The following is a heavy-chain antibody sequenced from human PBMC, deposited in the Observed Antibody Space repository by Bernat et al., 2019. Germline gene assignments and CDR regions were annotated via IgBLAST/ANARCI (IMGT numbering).Heavy chain of an antibody. J-gene: IGHJ4*02. CDR1: GFTFNNAW. V-gene: IGHV3-15*01. CDR3: TTEAIVVVTAVDY. D-gene: IGHD2-21*02. Sequence: EVQLVESGGGLVEPGGSLRLSCAASGFTFNNAWMSWVRQAPGKGLEWVGRLKSKTEGGTTDYAAPVKGRFTISSDDSKNTLYLQMNSLKTEDTGVYYCTTEAIVVVTAVDYWGQGTLVTVSS. CDR2: LKSKTEGGTT.